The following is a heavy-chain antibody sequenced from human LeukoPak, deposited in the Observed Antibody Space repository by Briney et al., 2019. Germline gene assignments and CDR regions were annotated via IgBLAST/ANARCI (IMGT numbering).Heavy chain of an antibody. CDR3: AKVGNYYGSGSYFDAFDI. V-gene: IGHV3-23*01. Sequence: GGSLRLSCAASGFTFSSYAMSWVRQAPGKGLEWVSAISGSGGSTYYADSVKGRFTISRDNSKNTLYLQMNSLRAEDTAVYYCAKVGNYYGSGSYFDAFDIWGQGTMVTVSS. D-gene: IGHD3-10*01. J-gene: IGHJ3*02. CDR1: GFTFSSYA. CDR2: ISGSGGST.